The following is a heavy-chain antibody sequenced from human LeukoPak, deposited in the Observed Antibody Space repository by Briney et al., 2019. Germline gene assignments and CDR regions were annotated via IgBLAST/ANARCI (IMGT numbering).Heavy chain of an antibody. Sequence: GGSLRLSCAASGFTFKSYGMTWVRQVPGKGLEWVSSITGAGGSTKYADSVNGRFTISRDNSKNTVSLQMTGLRAEDTAVYYCARKVAVAMDLDYWGQGTLVTVSS. D-gene: IGHD5-18*01. CDR2: ITGAGGST. CDR3: ARKVAVAMDLDY. CDR1: GFTFKSYG. V-gene: IGHV3-23*01. J-gene: IGHJ4*02.